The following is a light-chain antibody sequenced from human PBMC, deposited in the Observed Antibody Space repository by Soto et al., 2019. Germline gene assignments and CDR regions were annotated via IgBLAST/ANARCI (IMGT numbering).Light chain of an antibody. CDR1: QSISSY. CDR3: QQSYSTPLT. J-gene: IGKJ3*01. Sequence: DIPMTQSPSSLSASVGDRVTITCRASQSISSYLNWYQQKPGKAPKFLIYDASSLQSGVPSRFSGSGSGTDFTLTISSLQPEDFATYYCQQSYSTPLTFGPGTKVDIK. CDR2: DAS. V-gene: IGKV1-39*01.